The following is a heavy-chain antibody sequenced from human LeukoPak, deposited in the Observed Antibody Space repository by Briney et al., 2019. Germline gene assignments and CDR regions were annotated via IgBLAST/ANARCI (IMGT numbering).Heavy chain of an antibody. V-gene: IGHV3-30*03. J-gene: IGHJ4*02. CDR1: GFTFSSYG. CDR3: ARGRTRSFDY. D-gene: IGHD3/OR15-3a*01. CDR2: ISYDGNK. Sequence: PGGSLRLSCAASGFTFSSYGMHWVRQAPGKGLEWVALISYDGNKFYADSVKGRFTISRDNSKNTLYLQMNSLRADDTAVYYCARGRTRSFDYWGQGTLVTVSS.